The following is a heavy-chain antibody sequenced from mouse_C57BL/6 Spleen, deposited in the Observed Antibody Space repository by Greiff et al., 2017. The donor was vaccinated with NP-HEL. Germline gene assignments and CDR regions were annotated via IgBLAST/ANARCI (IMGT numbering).Heavy chain of an antibody. Sequence: DVKLQESGPELVKPGASVKISCKASGYSFTGYYMNWVKQSPEKSLEWIGEINPSTGGTTYNQKFKAKATLTVDKSSSTAYMQLKSLTSEDSAVYYCARSPTLRYFDYWGQGTTLTVSS. CDR3: ARSPTLRYFDY. J-gene: IGHJ2*01. V-gene: IGHV1-42*01. CDR1: GYSFTGYY. CDR2: INPSTGGT. D-gene: IGHD1-1*01.